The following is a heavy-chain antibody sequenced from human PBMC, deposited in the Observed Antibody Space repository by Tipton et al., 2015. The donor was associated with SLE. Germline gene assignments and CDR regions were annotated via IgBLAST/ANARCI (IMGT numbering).Heavy chain of an antibody. CDR3: ARSWVYDFWSGYPFDY. CDR2: IYTSGST. Sequence: GLVKPSETLSLTCTVSGGSISGGNSYWTWIRQPAGKGLEWIGHIYTSGSTNYNPSLKSRVTISVDTSKNQFSLKLSSVTAADTAVYYCARSWVYDFWSGYPFDYWGQGTLVTVSS. CDR1: GGSISGGNSY. J-gene: IGHJ4*02. V-gene: IGHV4-61*02. D-gene: IGHD3-3*01.